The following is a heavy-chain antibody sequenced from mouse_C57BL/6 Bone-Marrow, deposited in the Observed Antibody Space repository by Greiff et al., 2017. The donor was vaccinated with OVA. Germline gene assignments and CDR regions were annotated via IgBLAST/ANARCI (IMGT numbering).Heavy chain of an antibody. CDR2: INYDGSST. D-gene: IGHD5-1*01. CDR3: ARDLVPYWYFDV. CDR1: GFTFSDYY. Sequence: EVMLVESEGGLVQPGSSMKLSCTASGFTFSDYYMAWVRQVPEKGLEWVANINYDGSSTYYLDSLKSRFIISRDNAKNILYLQMSSLKSEDTATYYCARDLVPYWYFDVWGTGTTVTVSS. J-gene: IGHJ1*03. V-gene: IGHV5-16*01.